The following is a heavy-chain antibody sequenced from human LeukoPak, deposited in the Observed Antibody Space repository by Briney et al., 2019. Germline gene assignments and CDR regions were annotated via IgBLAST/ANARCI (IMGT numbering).Heavy chain of an antibody. J-gene: IGHJ6*03. D-gene: IGHD6-13*01. V-gene: IGHV4-38-2*02. Sequence: PSETLSLTCTVSGGSMSSYYWSWIRQPPGKGLEWIGSIYHSGSTYYNPSLKSRVTISVDTSKNQFSLKLSSVTAADTAVYYCARADYSSTWSHDYYYMDVWGKGTTVTVSS. CDR2: IYHSGST. CDR3: ARADYSSTWSHDYYYMDV. CDR1: GGSMSSYY.